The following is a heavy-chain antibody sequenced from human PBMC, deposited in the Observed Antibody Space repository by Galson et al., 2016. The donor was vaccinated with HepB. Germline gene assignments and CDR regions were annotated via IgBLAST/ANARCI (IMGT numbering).Heavy chain of an antibody. CDR2: ISYDGSNK. D-gene: IGHD6-13*01. CDR1: GFTFSSFG. V-gene: IGHV3-30*18. Sequence: LRLSCAASGFTFSSFGMHWVRQAPGKGLEWVAVISYDGSNKYYADSVKGRFTISRDNSKNTLHLQINSLRAEDTAVYYCAKDMSAVAGRGGYYYYYGMDVWGQGTTVTVSS. J-gene: IGHJ6*02. CDR3: AKDMSAVAGRGGYYYYYGMDV.